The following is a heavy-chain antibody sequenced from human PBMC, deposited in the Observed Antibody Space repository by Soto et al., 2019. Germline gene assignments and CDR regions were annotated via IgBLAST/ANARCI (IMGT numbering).Heavy chain of an antibody. J-gene: IGHJ4*02. Sequence: ASVKVSCKVSGYTLTELSMHWVRQAPGKGLEWMGGFDPEDGETIYAQKFQGRVTMTEDTSTGTAYMELSSLRSEDTAVYYCATRALKYYYDSSGYSRAQGTLVTVSS. CDR1: GYTLTELS. CDR2: FDPEDGET. D-gene: IGHD3-22*01. CDR3: ATRALKYYYDSSGYS. V-gene: IGHV1-24*01.